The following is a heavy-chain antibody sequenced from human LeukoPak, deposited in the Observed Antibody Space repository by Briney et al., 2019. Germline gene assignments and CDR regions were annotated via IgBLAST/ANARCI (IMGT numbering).Heavy chain of an antibody. Sequence: PGGSLRLSCAASGFTFSGSAMHWVRQASGKGLEWVGRIRIKANSYATAYAASVEGRFTISRDDSKNMAYLQMNSLKTEDTAVYYCTRFGGDGSGILGDYWGQGALVTVSS. V-gene: IGHV3-73*01. CDR1: GFTFSGSA. CDR3: TRFGGDGSGILGDY. CDR2: IRIKANSYAT. J-gene: IGHJ4*02. D-gene: IGHD3-10*01.